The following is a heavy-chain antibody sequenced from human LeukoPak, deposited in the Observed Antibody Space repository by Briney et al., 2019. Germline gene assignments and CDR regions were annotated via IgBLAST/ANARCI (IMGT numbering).Heavy chain of an antibody. Sequence: GGSLRLSCAASGFTFDDYAMHWVRQAPGKGLEWVSLISGDGGSTYYADSVKGRFTISRDNSKNSLYLQMNSLRTEDTALYYCAKDTQYSFGFGYYYGMDVWGQGTTVTVSS. J-gene: IGHJ6*02. D-gene: IGHD5-18*01. CDR3: AKDTQYSFGFGYYYGMDV. V-gene: IGHV3-43*02. CDR2: ISGDGGST. CDR1: GFTFDDYA.